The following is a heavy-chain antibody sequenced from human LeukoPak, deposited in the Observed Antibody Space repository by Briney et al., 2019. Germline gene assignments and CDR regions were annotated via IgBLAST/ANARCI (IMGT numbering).Heavy chain of an antibody. CDR3: AREGKYCGGDCYSEPHAFDI. J-gene: IGHJ3*02. D-gene: IGHD2-21*02. CDR1: GGSISSSSYY. V-gene: IGHV4-39*07. Sequence: SETLPLTCTVSGGSISSSSYYWGWIRQPPGKGLEWIGSIYYSGSTNYNPSLKSRVTISVDTPKNQFSLKLSSVTAADTAVYYCAREGKYCGGDCYSEPHAFDIWGQGTMVTVSS. CDR2: IYYSGST.